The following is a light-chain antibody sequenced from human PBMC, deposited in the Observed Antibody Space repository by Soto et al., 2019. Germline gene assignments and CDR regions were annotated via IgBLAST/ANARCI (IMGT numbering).Light chain of an antibody. Sequence: EIVLTQSPATLSLSPGERATLSCRASQSVSSYLAWYQQKPGLPPRLLIYDASSRATGVPDRFSGSGSGTDFILTISSLEPEDFAVYYCQQSSNWPPEITFGQGTRLEIK. J-gene: IGKJ5*01. CDR3: QQSSNWPPEIT. CDR1: QSVSSY. V-gene: IGKV3-11*01. CDR2: DAS.